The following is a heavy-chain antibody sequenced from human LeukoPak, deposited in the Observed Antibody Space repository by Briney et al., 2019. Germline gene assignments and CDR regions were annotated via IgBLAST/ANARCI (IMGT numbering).Heavy chain of an antibody. D-gene: IGHD3-10*01. CDR3: ARDLHRVYYYGSGSYWMALDV. CDR1: GYTFTSYG. V-gene: IGHV1-18*01. J-gene: IGHJ6*04. CDR2: ISAYNGNT. Sequence: ASVKVSCKASGYTFTSYGISWVRQAPGQALEWMGWISAYNGNTNYAQKLQGRVTMTTDTSTSTAYMELRSLRSDDTAVYYCARDLHRVYYYGSGSYWMALDVWGKGSTVTISS.